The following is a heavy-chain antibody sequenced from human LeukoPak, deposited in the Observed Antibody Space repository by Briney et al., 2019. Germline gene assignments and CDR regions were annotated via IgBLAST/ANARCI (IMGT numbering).Heavy chain of an antibody. CDR2: INHGGST. V-gene: IGHV4-34*01. J-gene: IGHJ4*02. CDR1: GGSFSGHY. Sequence: PSETLSLTCAVYGGSFSGHYWSWIRQPPGKGLEWIGEINHGGSTNYNPSLKSRVTISLDTTKNQFSLKLSSVTAADTAVDYCARGPRWLTSYYFDYWGQGTLVTVSS. CDR3: ARGPRWLTSYYFDY. D-gene: IGHD6-19*01.